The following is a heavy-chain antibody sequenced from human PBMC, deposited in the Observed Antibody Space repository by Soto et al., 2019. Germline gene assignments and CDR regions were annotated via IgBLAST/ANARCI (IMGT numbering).Heavy chain of an antibody. CDR1: GFTFSSYG. CDR3: ARDRAPGWAYYYGMDV. D-gene: IGHD1-26*01. V-gene: IGHV3-30*03. CDR2: ISYDGSNK. J-gene: IGHJ6*02. Sequence: GGALRLSCAASGFTFSSYGMHWVRQAPGKGLEWVAVISYDGSNKYYADSVKGRFTISRDNSKNTLYLQMNSLRAEDTAVYYCARDRAPGWAYYYGMDVWGQGTTVTVSS.